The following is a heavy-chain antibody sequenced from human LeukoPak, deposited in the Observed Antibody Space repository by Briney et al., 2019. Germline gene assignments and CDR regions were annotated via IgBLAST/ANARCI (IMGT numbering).Heavy chain of an antibody. D-gene: IGHD2-21*02. CDR3: ARRRHCGGDCHNDAFDI. CDR2: IYYSGST. CDR1: VGSISSYY. Sequence: PSETLSLTCTVSVGSISSYYWSWIRQPPGKGLEWIGNIYYSGSTNYNPSLKSRVTISVDTSKNQFSLKLSSVTAADTAVYYCARRRHCGGDCHNDAFDIWGQGTVVTVSS. J-gene: IGHJ3*02. V-gene: IGHV4-59*08.